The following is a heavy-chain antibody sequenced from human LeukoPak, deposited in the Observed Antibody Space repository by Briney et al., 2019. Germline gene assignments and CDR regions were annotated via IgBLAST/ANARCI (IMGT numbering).Heavy chain of an antibody. V-gene: IGHV3-7*04. Sequence: GGSLRLSCAASGFTFSSYWMGWVRQAPGKGLEWVANIKQDGSEKYYVDSVKGRFTISRDNAKNSLYLQMNSLRAEDTAAYYCARVYLERLTAGYFDHWGQGTWVTVSP. CDR1: GFTFSSYW. CDR2: IKQDGSEK. J-gene: IGHJ4*02. D-gene: IGHD3-3*01. CDR3: ARVYLERLTAGYFDH.